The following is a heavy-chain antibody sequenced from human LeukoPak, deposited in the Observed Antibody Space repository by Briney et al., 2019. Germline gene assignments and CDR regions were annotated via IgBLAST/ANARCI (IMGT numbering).Heavy chain of an antibody. CDR2: INHSGST. D-gene: IGHD4-17*01. CDR1: GGSFSGYY. Sequence: PSETLSLTCAVYGGSFSGYYWSWIRQPPGKGLEWIGEINHSGSTNYNPSLKSRVTISVDTSKNQFSLKLSSVTAADTAVYYCARADYGDYGPYYFDYWGQGTLVTVS. CDR3: ARADYGDYGPYYFDY. V-gene: IGHV4-34*01. J-gene: IGHJ4*02.